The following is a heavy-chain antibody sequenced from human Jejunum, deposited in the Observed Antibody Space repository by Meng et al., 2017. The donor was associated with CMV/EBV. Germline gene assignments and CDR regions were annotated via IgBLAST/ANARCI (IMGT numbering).Heavy chain of an antibody. D-gene: IGHD3-3*01. CDR2: VSYDGNNK. CDR3: AKDEGYYGVWSGYVNY. V-gene: IGHV3-30*18. CDR1: GFTFSLNA. Sequence: SGFTFSLNAMYWVRQAPGKGLEWVAVVSYDGNNKHYADSVKGRFTISRDNSRDTLYLQMSSLRAEDTAVHYCAKDEGYYGVWSGYVNYWGQGTLVTVSS. J-gene: IGHJ4*02.